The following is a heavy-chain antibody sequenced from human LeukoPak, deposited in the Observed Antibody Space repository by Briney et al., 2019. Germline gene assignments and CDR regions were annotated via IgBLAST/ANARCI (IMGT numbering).Heavy chain of an antibody. V-gene: IGHV4-39*01. CDR3: ARLLFIDRRYSYCSQFDY. Sequence: SETLSVTCTVSGGSISSDSYYCGWIPQPPGKGLVWFGSIYYSRSNYYNPSLKRRVTISVDTSNNQFSLKMSSVNAAATAVYYCARLLFIDRRYSYCSQFDYWGQGTLVTVSS. CDR2: IYYSRSN. CDR1: GGSISSDSYY. D-gene: IGHD5-18*01. J-gene: IGHJ4*02.